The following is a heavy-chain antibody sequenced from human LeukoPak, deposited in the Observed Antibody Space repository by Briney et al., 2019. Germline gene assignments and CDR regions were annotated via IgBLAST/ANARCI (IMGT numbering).Heavy chain of an antibody. Sequence: PGGSLRLSCAASGFTFSSSAMSWVRQAPGKGLEWVSAINPSGDDTYYAESVRGRFTISRGNSKNTVYLQMNSLRAEDTAAYYCARQRGYCSSGSCYFDYWGQGTLVTVSS. D-gene: IGHD2-15*01. CDR1: GFTFSSSA. J-gene: IGHJ4*02. CDR3: ARQRGYCSSGSCYFDY. CDR2: INPSGDDT. V-gene: IGHV3-23*01.